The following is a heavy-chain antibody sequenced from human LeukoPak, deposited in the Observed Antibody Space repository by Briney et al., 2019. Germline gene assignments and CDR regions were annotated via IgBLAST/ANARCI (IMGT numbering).Heavy chain of an antibody. CDR3: ARAMGYSLAFDI. J-gene: IGHJ3*02. CDR1: GFSITSGYY. D-gene: IGHD2-15*01. CDR2: MYHSGTT. V-gene: IGHV4-38-2*02. Sequence: SETLSLTCNVSGFSITSGYYWGWIRQPPGKGLEWIGSMYHSGTTHVNPSFKSRVTISVDTSKNQFSLKLTSVTAADTAVYYCARAMGYSLAFDIWGQGTMVTVSS.